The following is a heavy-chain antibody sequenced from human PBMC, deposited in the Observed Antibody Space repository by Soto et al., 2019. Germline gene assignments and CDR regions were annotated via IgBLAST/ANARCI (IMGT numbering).Heavy chain of an antibody. J-gene: IGHJ3*02. Sequence: PGESLTTSCQGSGYGFTSYGIVSVLQMPGKGLEWMGMIYPGASDTRYSPSFQGQVTISADKSISTAYLQWSSLKASDTAMYYCARIPLGATQEGRIAFDIWGQGTMVTVSS. CDR2: IYPGASDT. V-gene: IGHV5-51*01. CDR3: ARIPLGATQEGRIAFDI. D-gene: IGHD1-26*01. CDR1: GYGFTSYG.